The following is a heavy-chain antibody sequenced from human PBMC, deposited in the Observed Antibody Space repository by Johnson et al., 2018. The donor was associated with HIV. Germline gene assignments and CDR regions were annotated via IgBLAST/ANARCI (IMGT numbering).Heavy chain of an antibody. CDR3: ARSDVDIVATILFDI. CDR2: ISSSGSTI. Sequence: QVQLVESGGGLVQPGGSLRLSCAASGFSFSDYYMTWIRQAPGKGLEWVSYISSSGSTIYYADSVKGRFTISRDNSKNTLYLQMGSLRVEDMAVYYCARSDVDIVATILFDIWGQGTMVTVSS. CDR1: GFSFSDYY. V-gene: IGHV3-11*04. D-gene: IGHD5-12*01. J-gene: IGHJ3*02.